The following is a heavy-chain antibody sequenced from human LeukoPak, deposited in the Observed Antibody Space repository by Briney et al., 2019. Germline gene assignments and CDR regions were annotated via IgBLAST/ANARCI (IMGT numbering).Heavy chain of an antibody. J-gene: IGHJ4*02. Sequence: ASVKVSCKASGYTFTTYGISWVRQAPGQGLEWMGWISPYNGNTNYAQKLQDRVTMTTDTSTTTAYMELRSLRSDDTAVYYCAREPSGSRLSFDYWGQGTLVTVSS. D-gene: IGHD5-12*01. CDR3: AREPSGSRLSFDY. V-gene: IGHV1-18*01. CDR1: GYTFTTYG. CDR2: ISPYNGNT.